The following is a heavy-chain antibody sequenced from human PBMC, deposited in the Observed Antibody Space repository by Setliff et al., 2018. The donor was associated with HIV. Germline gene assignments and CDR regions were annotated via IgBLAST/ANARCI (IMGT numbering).Heavy chain of an antibody. CDR3: AAWGPRYSYAPYFFDS. CDR2: INHSGST. D-gene: IGHD5-18*01. CDR1: NGSFSGYI. Sequence: SETLSLTCAVYNGSFSGYIWTWIRQPPGKGLEWIGEINHSGSTNYSPSLKSRVTISVDASRNQFSLRLSSVTAADTAVYYCAAWGPRYSYAPYFFDSWGQGTLVTVSS. V-gene: IGHV4-34*01. J-gene: IGHJ4*02.